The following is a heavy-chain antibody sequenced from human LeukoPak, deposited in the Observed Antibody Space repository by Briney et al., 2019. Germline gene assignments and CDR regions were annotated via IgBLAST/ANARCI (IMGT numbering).Heavy chain of an antibody. CDR3: ARPDYYGSGTYSDY. V-gene: IGHV5-51*01. D-gene: IGHD3-10*01. Sequence: EESLKVLCKGSGLSFTNYWNGWVGQMPGKGLELMGTIYPSDSDTRHSRSIQGQVTLSAHKSISTAYLQWSRLKASDTAIYYCARPDYYGSGTYSDYSGQGTLVTVSS. J-gene: IGHJ4*02. CDR1: GLSFTNYW. CDR2: IYPSDSDT.